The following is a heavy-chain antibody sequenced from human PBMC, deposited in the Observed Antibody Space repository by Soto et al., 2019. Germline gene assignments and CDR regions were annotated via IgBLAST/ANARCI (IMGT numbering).Heavy chain of an antibody. V-gene: IGHV3-33*01. Sequence: GGSLRLSCAASGFAFSSYGMNWVRQAPGKGLEWVALIWYDGSNKYYADSVKGRFTISRDNSKNTLFLQMNSLRAEDTAVYYCARQGSILVTSPNNYFDPWGHGTLVTVSS. J-gene: IGHJ5*02. CDR1: GFAFSSYG. CDR3: ARQGSILVTSPNNYFDP. D-gene: IGHD4-4*01. CDR2: IWYDGSNK.